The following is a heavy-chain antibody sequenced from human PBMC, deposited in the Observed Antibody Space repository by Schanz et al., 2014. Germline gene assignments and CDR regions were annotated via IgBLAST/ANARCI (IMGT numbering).Heavy chain of an antibody. D-gene: IGHD3-3*01. CDR1: GFTFSPYW. CDR3: VRDSFFAFDY. J-gene: IGHJ4*02. V-gene: IGHV3-74*01. Sequence: EVQLVESGGGLVQPGGSLRLSCGSSGFTFSPYWMHWVRQAPGKGLVWVSRINGDGSNTNYADCVKGRFTMSRDNAKNSVFLQMNSQRAEDRAVWYCVRDSFFAFDYWGQGTLVTVSS. CDR2: INGDGSNT.